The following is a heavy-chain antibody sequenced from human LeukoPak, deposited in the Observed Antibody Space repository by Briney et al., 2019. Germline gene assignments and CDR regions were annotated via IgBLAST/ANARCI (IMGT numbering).Heavy chain of an antibody. D-gene: IGHD1-26*01. Sequence: GGSLRLSCAASGFTFSSYSMNWVRQAPGKGLEWVSYISSSSTIYYADSVKGRFTISRDNAKNSLYLQMNSLRAEDTAVYYCARGPGQWELLNAFDIWGQGTMVTVSS. CDR2: ISSSSTI. CDR3: ARGPGQWELLNAFDI. J-gene: IGHJ3*02. CDR1: GFTFSSYS. V-gene: IGHV3-48*01.